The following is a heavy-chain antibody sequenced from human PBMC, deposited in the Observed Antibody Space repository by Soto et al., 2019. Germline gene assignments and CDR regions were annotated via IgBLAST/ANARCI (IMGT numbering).Heavy chain of an antibody. V-gene: IGHV3-13*01. Sequence: EVQLVESGGGLVQPGGSLRLSCAASGFTLSGYDIHWVRQATGKGLEWVSGIGSAGDTYYEDYVKGRFTLSRENAKNSLYLQMNSLRVGDTAVYYCTRKTPANGMAVWGQGTTVTVSS. D-gene: IGHD2-15*01. J-gene: IGHJ6*02. CDR3: TRKTPANGMAV. CDR1: GFTLSGYD. CDR2: IGSAGDT.